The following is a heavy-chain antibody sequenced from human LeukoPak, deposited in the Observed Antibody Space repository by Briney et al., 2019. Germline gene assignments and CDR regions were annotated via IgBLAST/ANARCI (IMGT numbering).Heavy chain of an antibody. CDR3: ARGMTGFGYGMGV. J-gene: IGHJ6*02. D-gene: IGHD3-9*01. CDR2: ISAHNGNT. V-gene: IGHV1-18*04. CDR1: GYTFTSYY. Sequence: ASVKVSCKASGYTFTSYYMHWVRQAPGQGLEWMGWISAHNGNTNYAQKLQGRVTTTTDTSTSTAYMELRSLRSDDTAVYYCARGMTGFGYGMGVWGQGTTVIVSS.